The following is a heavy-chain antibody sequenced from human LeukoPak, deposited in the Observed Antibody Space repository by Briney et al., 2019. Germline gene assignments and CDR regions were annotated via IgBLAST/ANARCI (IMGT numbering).Heavy chain of an antibody. V-gene: IGHV3-30*02. CDR2: IWFDGDNK. Sequence: PGGSLRLSRAEPGFTFSFCAMRWVRQAPGKGLEWVAFIWFDGDNKNSADSVKGRFTISRDNSRDTLYLQKNSLRAEDTAVYYCTKGDDYGANTRLPKYNWFDPWGQGTLVTVSS. D-gene: IGHD4-23*01. CDR1: GFTFSFCA. J-gene: IGHJ5*02. CDR3: TKGDDYGANTRLPKYNWFDP.